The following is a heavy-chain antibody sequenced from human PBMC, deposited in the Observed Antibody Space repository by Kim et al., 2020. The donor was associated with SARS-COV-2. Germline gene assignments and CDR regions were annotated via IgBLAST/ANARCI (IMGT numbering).Heavy chain of an antibody. CDR1: GFTFSNSW. D-gene: IGHD6-13*01. Sequence: GGSLRLSCAASGFTFSNSWMSWVRQAPGKGREWVGRIKSKTDGGTTDYAAPVKGRFTISRDDSKNTLYLQMNSLKTEDTAVYYCTTDTGIAAAGGPDYWGQGTLVTVSS. CDR2: IKSKTDGGTT. J-gene: IGHJ4*02. V-gene: IGHV3-15*01. CDR3: TTDTGIAAAGGPDY.